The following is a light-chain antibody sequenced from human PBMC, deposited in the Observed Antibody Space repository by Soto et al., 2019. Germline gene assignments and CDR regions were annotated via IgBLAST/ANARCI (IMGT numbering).Light chain of an antibody. CDR1: QNIRMS. J-gene: IGKJ1*01. V-gene: IGKV1-39*01. CDR3: QQYSSSGT. Sequence: DIQLPQSPSSLSASIGSRVTVTCRASQNIRMSLNWYQQKPGKAPKLLIFAASSWQSGVPSRCSGSGSGTDFTLTISRLEPEYSAVYYCQQYSSSGTFGQGTKVDI. CDR2: AAS.